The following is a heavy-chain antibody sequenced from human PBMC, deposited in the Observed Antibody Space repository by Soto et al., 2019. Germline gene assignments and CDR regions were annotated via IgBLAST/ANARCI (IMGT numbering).Heavy chain of an antibody. V-gene: IGHV4-39*03. CDR2: IYYSGST. D-gene: IGHD2-15*01. Sequence: PSETLSLTCTVSGGSISSSSYYWGWIRQPPGKGLEWIGSIYYSGSTYYNPSLKSRVTISVDTSKNQFSLKLSSVTAADTAVYYCTTTRSLGYCSGGSCNGDYWGQGTLVTVSS. CDR1: GGSISSSSYY. CDR3: TTTRSLGYCSGGSCNGDY. J-gene: IGHJ4*02.